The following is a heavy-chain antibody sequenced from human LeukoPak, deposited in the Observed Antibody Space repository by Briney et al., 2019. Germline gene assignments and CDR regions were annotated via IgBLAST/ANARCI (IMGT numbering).Heavy chain of an antibody. D-gene: IGHD4-17*01. Sequence: PGGSLRLSCAASGFTFSNAWMNWVRQAPGKGLEWVGRIKRKADARTADYAAPGKGSFIISRDDSKNTLYLQMSSLKTEDTGVFYCATDLGHDYGDYLGAFNSWGQGTKVTVSS. CDR3: ATDLGHDYGDYLGAFNS. CDR2: IKRKADARTA. CDR1: GFTFSNAW. J-gene: IGHJ3*02. V-gene: IGHV3-15*07.